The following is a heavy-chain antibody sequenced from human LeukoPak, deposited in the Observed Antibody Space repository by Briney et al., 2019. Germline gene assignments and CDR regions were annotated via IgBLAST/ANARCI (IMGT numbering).Heavy chain of an antibody. V-gene: IGHV4-4*07. CDR2: IYTSGGT. Sequence: SETLSLTCTVSGASISSFYRSWIRQPAGKGREWIGRIYTSGGTNYNPSLKSRVTMSIDTSKNQFSLKLYSVTAADPAVYYCVTDRSGSYDYWGQGVLVTVSS. CDR1: GASISSFY. J-gene: IGHJ4*02. D-gene: IGHD1-26*01. CDR3: VTDRSGSYDY.